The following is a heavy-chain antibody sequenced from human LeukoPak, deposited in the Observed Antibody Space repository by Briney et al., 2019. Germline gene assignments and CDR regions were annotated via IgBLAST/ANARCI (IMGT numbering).Heavy chain of an antibody. J-gene: IGHJ1*01. CDR3: AKDRAYCSGGSCPEYFQH. V-gene: IGHV3-74*01. CDR2: INTDGSST. D-gene: IGHD2-15*01. CDR1: GFTLSNYW. Sequence: GGSLRLSCSASGFTLSNYWMHWVRQAPGKGLVWVSRINTDGSSTNYADPVKGRFTISRDNSKNTLYLQMNSLRAEDTAVYYCAKDRAYCSGGSCPEYFQHWGQGTLVTVSS.